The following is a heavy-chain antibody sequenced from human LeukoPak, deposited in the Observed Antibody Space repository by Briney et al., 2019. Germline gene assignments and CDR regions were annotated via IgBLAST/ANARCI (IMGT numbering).Heavy chain of an antibody. CDR2: INPNSGGT. Sequence: ASVKVSCKASGYTFTGYYMHWVRQAPGQGLEWMERINPNSGGTNYAQKFQGRVTMTRDTSISTAYMELSRLRSDDTAVYYCARAGGSVWGSYRESDFDYWGQGTLVTVSS. CDR3: ARAGGSVWGSYRESDFDY. CDR1: GYTFTGYY. D-gene: IGHD3-16*02. V-gene: IGHV1-2*06. J-gene: IGHJ4*02.